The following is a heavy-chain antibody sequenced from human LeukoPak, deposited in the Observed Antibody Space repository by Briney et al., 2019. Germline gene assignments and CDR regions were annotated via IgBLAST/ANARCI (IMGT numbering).Heavy chain of an antibody. J-gene: IGHJ6*02. CDR3: AKDLTPIAALWSGGHGMDV. D-gene: IGHD6-6*01. Sequence: PGGSLRLSCAASGFTFDDYTMHWVRQAPGKGLEWVSLISWDGGSTYYADSVKGRFTISRDNSKNSLYLQMNSLRTEDTALYYCAKDLTPIAALWSGGHGMDVWGQGTTVTVSS. V-gene: IGHV3-43*01. CDR2: ISWDGGST. CDR1: GFTFDDYT.